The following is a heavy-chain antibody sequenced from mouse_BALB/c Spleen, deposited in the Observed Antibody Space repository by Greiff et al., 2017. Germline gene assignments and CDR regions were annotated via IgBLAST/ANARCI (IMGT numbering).Heavy chain of an antibody. CDR2: ISTYYGDA. CDR1: GYTFSDYA. J-gene: IGHJ3*01. Sequence: QVQLQQSGAELVRPGVSVKISCKGSGYTFSDYAMHWVKQSHAKSLEWIGVISTYYGDASYNQKFKGKATMTVDKSSSTAYMELARLTSEDSAIYYCARSEGNSWLAYWGQGTLVTVSA. V-gene: IGHV1S137*01. CDR3: ARSEGNSWLAY. D-gene: IGHD2-1*01.